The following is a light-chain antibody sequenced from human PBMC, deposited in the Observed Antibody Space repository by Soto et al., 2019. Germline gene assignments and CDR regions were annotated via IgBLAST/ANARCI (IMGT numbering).Light chain of an antibody. CDR2: DVS. Sequence: QSVLTQPRSVSGSPGQSVTIPCTGTTSDVGGYNSVSWYQQHSGKAPKLMIYDVSKRPSGVPDRFSGSKSGNPASLTISGLQTDDEADYHCSSYAGNYTSIFGGGTKRTVL. V-gene: IGLV2-11*01. CDR1: TSDVGGYNS. J-gene: IGLJ2*01. CDR3: SSYAGNYTSI.